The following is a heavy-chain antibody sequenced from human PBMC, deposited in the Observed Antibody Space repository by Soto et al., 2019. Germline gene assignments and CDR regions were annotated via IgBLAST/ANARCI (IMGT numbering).Heavy chain of an antibody. D-gene: IGHD3-3*01. J-gene: IGHJ6*02. Sequence: ASVKVSCKASGYTFTSYDINWVRQATGQGLEWMGWMNPNSGNTGYAQKFQGRVTMTRNTSISTAYMELSSLRSEDTAVYCCARARRFLEWLARRGYGMDVWGQGTTVTVSS. CDR3: ARARRFLEWLARRGYGMDV. CDR2: MNPNSGNT. V-gene: IGHV1-8*01. CDR1: GYTFTSYD.